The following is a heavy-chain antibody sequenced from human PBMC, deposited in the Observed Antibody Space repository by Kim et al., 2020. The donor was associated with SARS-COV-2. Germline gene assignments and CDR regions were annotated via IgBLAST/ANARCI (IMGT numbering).Heavy chain of an antibody. CDR3: ARDPEGRWLATRDDALDI. V-gene: IGHV3-33*08. Sequence: GGSLRLSCAASGFTFSSYGMHWVRQAPGKGLEWVAVIWYDGSNKYYADSVKGRFTISRDNSKNTLYLQMNSLGAEGTAVDYCARDPEGRWLATRDDALDIWGQGTMVSASS. D-gene: IGHD6-19*01. J-gene: IGHJ3*02. CDR2: IWYDGSNK. CDR1: GFTFSSYG.